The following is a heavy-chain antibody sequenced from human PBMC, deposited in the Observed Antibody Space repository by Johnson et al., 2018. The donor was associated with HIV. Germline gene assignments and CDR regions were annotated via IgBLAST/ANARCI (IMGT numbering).Heavy chain of an antibody. Sequence: QVQLVESGGGLVQPGGSLRLSCAASGFTFSSYWMHWVRQAPGKGLEWVAVISYDGSNKYYADSVKGRFPISRDNSKNTLFLQMNSLRVEDTAVYYCARLKNGALDMWGQGTMVTVSS. V-gene: IGHV3-30*14. D-gene: IGHD2-8*01. CDR1: GFTFSSYW. CDR2: ISYDGSNK. J-gene: IGHJ3*02. CDR3: ARLKNGALDM.